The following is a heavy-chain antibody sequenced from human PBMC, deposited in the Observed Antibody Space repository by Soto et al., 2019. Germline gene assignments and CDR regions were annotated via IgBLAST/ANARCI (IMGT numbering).Heavy chain of an antibody. D-gene: IGHD2-21*01. J-gene: IGHJ6*02. CDR1: GFTFSNYW. CDR3: ARGGLQHALDV. Sequence: EVQLVESGGGLVQPGGSLRLSCAASGFTFSNYWMYWVRQAPGKGLVWVSRVNNDGTDTTHADSVKGRFTISRDNAENTLYLQMNSLRAEYTAVYYCARGGLQHALDVGGQGSTVTVSS. CDR2: VNNDGTDT. V-gene: IGHV3-74*03.